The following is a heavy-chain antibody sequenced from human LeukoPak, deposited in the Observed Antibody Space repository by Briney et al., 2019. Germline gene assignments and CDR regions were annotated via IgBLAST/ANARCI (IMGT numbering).Heavy chain of an antibody. V-gene: IGHV3-23*01. D-gene: IGHD6-19*01. Sequence: GGSLRLSCAASGFTFSNYAVSWVRQAPGKGLEWVSTLSGTGGSTYYADSVKGRFTISRDNSKNTLYLQVSSLRAEDTAVYYCAKDRRAVAVFDYWGQGTLVTVSS. J-gene: IGHJ4*02. CDR2: LSGTGGST. CDR1: GFTFSNYA. CDR3: AKDRRAVAVFDY.